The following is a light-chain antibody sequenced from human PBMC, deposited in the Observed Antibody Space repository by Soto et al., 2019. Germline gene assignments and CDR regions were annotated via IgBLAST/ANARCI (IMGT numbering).Light chain of an antibody. CDR3: RQRSNWPPYT. Sequence: EIVLTQSPATLSLSPGERATLSCRASQSVSSYLAWYRQKPGQAPRLLIYDASNRATGIPARFSGSGSGTDFTLTISSLEPEDFAVYYCRQRSNWPPYTFGQGTKLEIK. CDR2: DAS. CDR1: QSVSSY. J-gene: IGKJ2*01. V-gene: IGKV3-11*01.